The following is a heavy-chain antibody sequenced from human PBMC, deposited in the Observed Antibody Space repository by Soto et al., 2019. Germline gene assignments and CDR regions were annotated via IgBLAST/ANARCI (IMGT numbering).Heavy chain of an antibody. CDR2: ISYDGSNK. CDR1: GFTFSSYA. V-gene: IGHV3-30-3*01. J-gene: IGHJ6*01. Sequence: QVQLVESGGGVVQPGRSLRLSCAASGFTFSSYAMHWVRQAPGKGLEWVAVISYDGSNKYYADSVKGRFTISRDNSKNTLYLQMNSLRAEDTAVYYCARDNSYFGGNYYYGMDVW. D-gene: IGHD1-20*01. CDR3: ARDNSYFGGNYYYGMDV.